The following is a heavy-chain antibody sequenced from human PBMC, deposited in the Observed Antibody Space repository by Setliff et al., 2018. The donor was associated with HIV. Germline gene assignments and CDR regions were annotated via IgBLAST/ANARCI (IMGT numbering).Heavy chain of an antibody. V-gene: IGHV4-4*07. CDR1: GGSMSTYY. CDR3: ATLDHSGGNFLAY. Sequence: SETLSLTCSVSGGSMSTYYWSWIRQPAGKGLEWIGRIYSSGSTIYNPSLKSRITISLDTSKEQFSLELSSATAADTAVYYCATLDHSGGNFLAYWGQGSLVTVS. J-gene: IGHJ4*02. D-gene: IGHD2-21*02. CDR2: IYSSGST.